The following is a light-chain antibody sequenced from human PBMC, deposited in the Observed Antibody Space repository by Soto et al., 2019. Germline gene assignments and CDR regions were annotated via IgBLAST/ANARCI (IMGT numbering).Light chain of an antibody. Sequence: QSVLTQPASVSGSPGQSITISCTGTSSDVGGYSYVSWYQQHPGKAPKLMIYDVSNRPSGVSNRLSGSKSGNTASLTISGLQAEDEADYYCSSYTSSSTLVFGGGTKVTVL. CDR1: SSDVGGYSY. V-gene: IGLV2-14*01. CDR3: SSYTSSSTLV. CDR2: DVS. J-gene: IGLJ2*01.